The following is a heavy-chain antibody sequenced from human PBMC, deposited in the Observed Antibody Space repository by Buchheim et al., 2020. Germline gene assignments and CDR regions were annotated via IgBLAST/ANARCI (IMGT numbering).Heavy chain of an antibody. D-gene: IGHD1-26*01. V-gene: IGHV1-46*01. J-gene: IGHJ4*02. CDR1: GYTFTSYY. CDR3: ARDPTTGIVGATMRIDY. Sequence: QVQLVQSGAEVKKPGASVKVSCKASGYTFTSYYMHWVRQAPGQGLEWMGIINPIGGSTSYAQKFQGRVTMTRDTSTSTVYMELSSLRSEDTAVYYCARDPTTGIVGATMRIDYWGQGTL. CDR2: INPIGGST.